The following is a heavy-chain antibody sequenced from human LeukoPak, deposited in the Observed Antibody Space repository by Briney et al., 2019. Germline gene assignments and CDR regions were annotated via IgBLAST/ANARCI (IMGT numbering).Heavy chain of an antibody. CDR1: GFPFSSYA. CDR3: ARNQQLGGHSYYYYGMDV. J-gene: IGHJ6*02. CDR2: ISGGGVTT. V-gene: IGHV3-23*01. D-gene: IGHD3-16*01. Sequence: GGSLRLSCAASGFPFSSYAMNWARQAPGKGLEWVSGISGGGVTTYYADSVKGRFTISRDNSKNTLYLQMNSLRADDTAIYHCARNQQLGGHSYYYYGMDVWGQGTTVTVSS.